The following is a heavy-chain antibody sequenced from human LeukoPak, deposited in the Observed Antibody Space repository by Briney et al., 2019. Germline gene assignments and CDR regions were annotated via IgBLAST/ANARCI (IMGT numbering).Heavy chain of an antibody. V-gene: IGHV5-51*01. Sequence: GESLKISCKGSEYSFTNYWIGWVRQTPGKGLEWMGFIYPGDSDTTYSPSFQGQVTVSADKSISTAYLQWSSLKASDTAMYYCARREGYNYGYFDYWGQGTQVTVSS. J-gene: IGHJ4*02. CDR3: ARREGYNYGYFDY. CDR2: IYPGDSDT. D-gene: IGHD5-18*01. CDR1: EYSFTNYW.